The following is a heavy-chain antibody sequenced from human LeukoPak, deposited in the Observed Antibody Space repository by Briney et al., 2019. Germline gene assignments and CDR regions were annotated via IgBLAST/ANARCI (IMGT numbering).Heavy chain of an antibody. V-gene: IGHV1-2*02. CDR3: ARAWREYFDWFPFDY. D-gene: IGHD3-9*01. CDR1: GYTFTGYY. Sequence: ASVKVSCQASGYTFTGYYMHWVRQAPGQGLEWMGWINPNSGGTNYAQKFQGRVTMTRDTSISTAYMELSRLRSDDTAVYYCARAWREYFDWFPFDYWGQGTLVTVSS. J-gene: IGHJ4*02. CDR2: INPNSGGT.